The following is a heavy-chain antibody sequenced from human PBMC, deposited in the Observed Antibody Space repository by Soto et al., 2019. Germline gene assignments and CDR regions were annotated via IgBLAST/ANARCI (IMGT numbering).Heavy chain of an antibody. Sequence: QVQLVQSGDELKKPGASVKVSCKASDYTFNSYGISWVRKAPGQGLEWMGWLSGDNGDIKYAQKFQGRVTMTTDISTSTVYMKLRSLSSDDTAVYFCAGSRGFGFDFWGQGTLVTVSS. J-gene: IGHJ4*02. CDR1: DYTFNSYG. CDR2: LSGDNGDI. V-gene: IGHV1-18*01. D-gene: IGHD2-15*01. CDR3: AGSRGFGFDF.